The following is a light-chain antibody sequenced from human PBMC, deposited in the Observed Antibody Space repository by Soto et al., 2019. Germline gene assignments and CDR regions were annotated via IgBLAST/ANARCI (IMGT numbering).Light chain of an antibody. CDR1: QSVSST. V-gene: IGKV3-15*01. J-gene: IGKJ1*01. CDR2: GAS. Sequence: EIVMTQSPATLSVSPGERATLSCRASQSVSSTLAWYQQKPGQAPRLLIYGASARATGFPARFSASGSGTEFTLTISSLQSEDFAVYYCQQYNNWPWTFGRGTKVDI. CDR3: QQYNNWPWT.